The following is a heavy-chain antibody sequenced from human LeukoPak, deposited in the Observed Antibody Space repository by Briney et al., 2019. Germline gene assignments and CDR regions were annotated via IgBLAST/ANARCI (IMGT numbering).Heavy chain of an antibody. Sequence: GGSLRLSCAASGFTFNSYAMSWVRQAPGKGLEWVSAISASGGTTYYADSVKGRFTISRDNSENTLFLQMHSLRAEDMAVYYCAKEPREYCSSTSCPNWFDLWGQGTLVTVSS. D-gene: IGHD2-2*01. CDR2: ISASGGTT. CDR3: AKEPREYCSSTSCPNWFDL. J-gene: IGHJ5*02. V-gene: IGHV3-23*01. CDR1: GFTFNSYA.